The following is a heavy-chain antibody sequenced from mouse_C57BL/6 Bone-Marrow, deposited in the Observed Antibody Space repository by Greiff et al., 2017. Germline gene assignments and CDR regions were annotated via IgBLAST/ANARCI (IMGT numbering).Heavy chain of an antibody. V-gene: IGHV1-19*01. Sequence: EVQLQQSGPVLVKPGASVKMSCKASGYTFTDYYMNWVKQSHGKSLEWIGVINPYNGGTSYNQKFKGKATLTVDKSSSTAYMELNSLTSEDSAVYYCESNPRPITTVVASPLATEYFDVWGTGTTVTVSS. CDR2: INPYNGGT. D-gene: IGHD1-1*01. CDR3: ESNPRPITTVVASPLATEYFDV. J-gene: IGHJ1*03. CDR1: GYTFTDYY.